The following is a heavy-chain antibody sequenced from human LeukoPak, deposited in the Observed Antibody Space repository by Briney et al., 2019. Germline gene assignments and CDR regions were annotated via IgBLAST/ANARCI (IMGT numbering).Heavy chain of an antibody. V-gene: IGHV3-30*04. J-gene: IGHJ4*02. Sequence: GGSLRLSCAASGFTFSSYVMHWVRKAPGKGLEWVALTSTDGSNKYYADSVKGRFTISRDNSMNTLYLQMNSLRAEDTAIYYCARDSCSNEDLDYWGQGTLVTVSS. CDR2: TSTDGSNK. CDR3: ARDSCSNEDLDY. D-gene: IGHD2-15*01. CDR1: GFTFSSYV.